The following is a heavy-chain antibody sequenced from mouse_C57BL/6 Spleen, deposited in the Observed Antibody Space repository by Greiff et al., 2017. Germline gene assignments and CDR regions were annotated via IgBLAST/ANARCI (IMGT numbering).Heavy chain of an antibody. D-gene: IGHD1-1*01. J-gene: IGHJ1*03. CDR1: GYTFTSYW. CDR2: INPSNGGT. V-gene: IGHV1-53*01. CDR3: ASTVVATEYFDV. Sequence: QVQLQQPGTELVKPGASVKLSCKASGYTFTSYWMHWVKQRPGQGLEWIGNINPSNGGTNYNEKFKSKATLTVDKSSSTAYMQLSSLTSEDAAVYYCASTVVATEYFDVWGTGTTVTVSS.